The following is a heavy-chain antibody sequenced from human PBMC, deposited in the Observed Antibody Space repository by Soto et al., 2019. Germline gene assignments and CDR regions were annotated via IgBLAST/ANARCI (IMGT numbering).Heavy chain of an antibody. CDR1: GGSFSGYY. CDR2: INHSGST. D-gene: IGHD3-22*01. V-gene: IGHV4-34*01. CDR3: ARRWYYDSSGYYNAPYYFDY. J-gene: IGHJ4*02. Sequence: SETLSLTCAVYGGSFSGYYWSWIRQPPGKGLEWIGEINHSGSTNYNPSLKSRVTISVDTSKNQFSLKLSSVTAADTAAYYCARRWYYDSSGYYNAPYYFDYWGQGTLVTVSS.